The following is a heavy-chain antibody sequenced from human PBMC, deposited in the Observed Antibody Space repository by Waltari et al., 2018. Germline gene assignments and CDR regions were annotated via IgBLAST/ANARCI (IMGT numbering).Heavy chain of an antibody. CDR3: ARGEQLARS. CDR2: ISYDGSNK. Sequence: QVQLVESEGGVVQPGRSLRLSCAASGFTFSSYAMHWVRQAPGKGLEWVAVISYDGSNKYYADSVKGRFTISRDNSKNTLYLQMNSLRAEDTAVFYCARGEQLARSWGQGTLVTVSS. CDR1: GFTFSSYA. V-gene: IGHV3-30-3*01. D-gene: IGHD6-6*01. J-gene: IGHJ5*02.